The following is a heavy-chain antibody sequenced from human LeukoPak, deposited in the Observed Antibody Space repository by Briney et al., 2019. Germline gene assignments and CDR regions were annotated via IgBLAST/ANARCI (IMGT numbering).Heavy chain of an antibody. J-gene: IGHJ4*02. D-gene: IGHD6-13*01. Sequence: SETLSLTCAVYGGSFSGYYWSWIRQPPGKGLEWIGYIYYSGSTNYNPSLKSRVTISVDTSKNQFSLKLSSVTAADTAVYYCARGSSWRVFDYWGQGTLVTVSS. CDR3: ARGSSWRVFDY. CDR2: IYYSGST. CDR1: GGSFSGYY. V-gene: IGHV4-59*08.